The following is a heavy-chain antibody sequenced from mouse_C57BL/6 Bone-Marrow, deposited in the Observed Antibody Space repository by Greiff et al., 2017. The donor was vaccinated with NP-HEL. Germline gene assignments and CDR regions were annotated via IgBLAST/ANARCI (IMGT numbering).Heavy chain of an antibody. V-gene: IGHV14-4*01. CDR2: IDPENGDT. CDR1: GFNIKDDY. D-gene: IGHD2-4*01. Sequence: VQLQQSGAELVRPGASVKLSCTASGFNIKDDYMHWVKQRPEQGLEWIGWIDPENGDTEYASKFQGKATITADTSSNTAYLQLSSLTSEYTAVYYCTTMITRPYWGQGTLVTVSA. J-gene: IGHJ3*01. CDR3: TTMITRPY.